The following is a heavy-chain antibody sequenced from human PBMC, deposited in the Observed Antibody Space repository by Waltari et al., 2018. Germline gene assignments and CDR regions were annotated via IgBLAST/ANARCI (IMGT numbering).Heavy chain of an antibody. CDR2: ISGSGGST. Sequence: VQLQESGPGLVKPSGTLSLTCAVSGGSISSSNWWSWVRQPPGKGLEWVSAISGSGGSTYYADSVKGRFTISRDNSKNTLYLQMNSLRAEDTAVYYCAKDWGSSSSFDYWGQGTLVTVSS. J-gene: IGHJ4*02. CDR3: AKDWGSSSSFDY. V-gene: IGHV3-23*01. CDR1: GGSISSSN. D-gene: IGHD6-13*01.